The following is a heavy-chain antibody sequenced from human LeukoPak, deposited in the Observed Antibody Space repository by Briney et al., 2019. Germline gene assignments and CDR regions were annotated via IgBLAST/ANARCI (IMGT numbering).Heavy chain of an antibody. CDR2: FYYSGST. CDR3: ARIGYGSGTYFLDY. J-gene: IGHJ4*02. V-gene: IGHV4-59*01. D-gene: IGHD3-10*01. Sequence: SQTLSLTCKITGASINRDYYWNSFRQPPGNALDCIAYFYYSGSTNYNPSLKSRVTISVDTSKNQFSLKLSSVTAADTAVYYCARIGYGSGTYFLDYWGQGTLVTVSS. CDR1: GASINRDYY.